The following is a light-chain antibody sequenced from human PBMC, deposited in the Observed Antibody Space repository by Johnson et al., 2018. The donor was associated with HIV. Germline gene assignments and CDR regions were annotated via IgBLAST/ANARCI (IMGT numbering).Light chain of an antibody. CDR3: GTWDASLSAGGG. Sequence: QSVLTQPHSVSAAPGQKVTISCSGSSSNIGNNYVSWYQQLPGTAPKLLIYENNKRPSGIPDRFSGSKSGTSATLGITGLQTGDEADYYCGTWDASLSAGGGFGTGTKVTVL. CDR1: SSNIGNNY. V-gene: IGLV1-51*02. J-gene: IGLJ1*01. CDR2: ENN.